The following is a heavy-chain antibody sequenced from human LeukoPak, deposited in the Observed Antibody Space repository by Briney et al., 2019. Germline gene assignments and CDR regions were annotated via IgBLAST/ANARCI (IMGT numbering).Heavy chain of an antibody. J-gene: IGHJ4*02. Sequence: GGSLRLSCAASGFTFSNAWMSWVRQAPGKGLEWVGRIKSKTDGGTTDYAAPVKGRFTISRDDSKNTLYLQMNSLKTEDTAVYYCTTDKRSPCSSSWQVGEYWGQGTLVTVSS. CDR2: IKSKTDGGTT. V-gene: IGHV3-15*01. CDR3: TTDKRSPCSSSWQVGEY. CDR1: GFTFSNAW. D-gene: IGHD6-13*01.